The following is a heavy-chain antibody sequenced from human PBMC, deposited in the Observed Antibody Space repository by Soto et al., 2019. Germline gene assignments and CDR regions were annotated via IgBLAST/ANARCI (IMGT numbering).Heavy chain of an antibody. D-gene: IGHD2-2*01. CDR2: ISYDGSNK. Sequence: HPGGSLRLSCAASGFTFSSYAMHWVRQAPGKGLEWVAVISYDGSNKYYADSVKGRFTISRDNSKNTLYLQMNSLRAEDTAVYYCARWGLYCSSTSCYSPGHYGMDVWGQGTTVTVSS. V-gene: IGHV3-30-3*01. CDR1: GFTFSSYA. CDR3: ARWGLYCSSTSCYSPGHYGMDV. J-gene: IGHJ6*02.